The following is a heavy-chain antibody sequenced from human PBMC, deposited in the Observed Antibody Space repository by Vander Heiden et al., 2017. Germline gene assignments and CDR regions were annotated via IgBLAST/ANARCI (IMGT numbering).Heavy chain of an antibody. CDR3: ARDGGYSSGKYYFDY. D-gene: IGHD6-19*01. CDR1: GFTFSSSG. J-gene: IGHJ4*02. CDR2: IWYDGSNK. Sequence: QVQLVESGGGVVQPGRSLRLSCAASGFTFSSSGMHWVRQAPGKGLGWVAVIWYDGSNKYYADSVKGRFTISRDNSKNTLYLQMNSLRAEDTAVYYCARDGGYSSGKYYFDYWGQGTLVTVSS. V-gene: IGHV3-33*01.